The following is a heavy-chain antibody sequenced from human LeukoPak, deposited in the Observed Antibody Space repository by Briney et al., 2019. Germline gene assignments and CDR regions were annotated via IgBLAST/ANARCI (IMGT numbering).Heavy chain of an antibody. CDR2: IKSKTDGGTT. D-gene: IGHD6-19*01. Sequence: GGSLRLSCAASGLTVSSNYISWVRQAPGKGLEWVGRIKSKTDGGTTDYAAPVKGRFTISRDDSKNTLYLQMNSLKTEDTAVYYCTRGAVAGRDYWGQGTLVTVSS. CDR1: GLTVSSNY. J-gene: IGHJ4*02. V-gene: IGHV3-15*01. CDR3: TRGAVAGRDY.